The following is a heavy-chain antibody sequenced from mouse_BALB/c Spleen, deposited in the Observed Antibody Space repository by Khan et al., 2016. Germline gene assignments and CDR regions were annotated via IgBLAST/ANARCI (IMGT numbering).Heavy chain of an antibody. J-gene: IGHJ2*01. CDR3: ARDDDYEY. V-gene: IGHV1-7*01. CDR1: GYTFTSYW. CDR2: INPSTGYT. D-gene: IGHD2-4*01. Sequence: QVQLKQSGAELAKPGASVKMSCKASGYTFTSYWMHWVKQRPGQGLEWIGYINPSTGYTEYNQKFKDKATLTADKSSSTAYMQLSSLTSEDSAVYYCARDDDYEYWGQGTTLTVSS.